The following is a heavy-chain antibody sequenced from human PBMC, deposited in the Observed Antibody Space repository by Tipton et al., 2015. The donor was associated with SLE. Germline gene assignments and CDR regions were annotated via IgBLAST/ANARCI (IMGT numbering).Heavy chain of an antibody. V-gene: IGHV3-48*03. J-gene: IGHJ6*03. D-gene: IGHD1-1*01. CDR2: ISSTGSAI. Sequence: SLRLSCAASGFTFSLYEMNWVRQSPGKGLEWISYISSTGSAIYYADSVKGRFTISRDNAKNSVFLQMSSLRGEDAALYYCARGPALDSTGYYMDVWRRATTVIVSS. CDR1: GFTFSLYE. CDR3: ARGPALDSTGYYMDV.